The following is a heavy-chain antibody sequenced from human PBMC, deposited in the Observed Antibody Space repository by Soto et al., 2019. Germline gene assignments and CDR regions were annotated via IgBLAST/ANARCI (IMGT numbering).Heavy chain of an antibody. J-gene: IGHJ5*02. CDR1: SGSISSSNW. CDR3: ARAFGMPNWFDP. D-gene: IGHD3-10*01. Sequence: SETLSLTCAVSSGSISSSNWWSWVRQPPGKGLEGIGEIYHSGSTNYNPSLKSRVTISVDKSKNQLSLKLSSVTAADTAVYYGARAFGMPNWFDPWGQGTLVTVSS. V-gene: IGHV4-4*02. CDR2: IYHSGST.